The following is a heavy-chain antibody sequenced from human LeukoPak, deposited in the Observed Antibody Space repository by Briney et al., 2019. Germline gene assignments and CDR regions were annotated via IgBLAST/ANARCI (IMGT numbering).Heavy chain of an antibody. CDR1: GFTFSSYE. J-gene: IGHJ6*03. CDR3: AKDYHDILTGYPDYYYYYMDV. V-gene: IGHV3-48*03. Sequence: GGSLRLSCAASGFTFSSYEMNWVRQAPGKGLEWLSYISSSGTTKKYADSVKGRFTISRDNAKNSLYLQMNSLRAEDTAVYYCAKDYHDILTGYPDYYYYYMDVWGKGTTVTISS. D-gene: IGHD3-9*01. CDR2: ISSSGTTK.